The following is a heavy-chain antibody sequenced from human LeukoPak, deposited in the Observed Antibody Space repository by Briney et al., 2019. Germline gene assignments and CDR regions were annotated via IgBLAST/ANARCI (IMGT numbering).Heavy chain of an antibody. CDR2: INHSGST. D-gene: IGHD2-15*01. CDR3: ARGREIVVVAATPNLNWFDP. Sequence: SETLSLTCAVYGGSFSGYYWSWIRQPPGKGQEWMGEINHSGSTNYNPSLKSRVTISVDTSKNQFSLKLSSVTAADTAVYYCARGREIVVVAATPNLNWFDPWGQGTLVTVSS. V-gene: IGHV4-34*01. CDR1: GGSFSGYY. J-gene: IGHJ5*02.